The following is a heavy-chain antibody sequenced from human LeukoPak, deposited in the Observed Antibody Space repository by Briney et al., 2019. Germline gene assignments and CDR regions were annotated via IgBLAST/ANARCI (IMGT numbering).Heavy chain of an antibody. CDR1: GLTFSNYA. CDR2: ITGSGGNT. J-gene: IGHJ4*02. V-gene: IGHV3-23*01. D-gene: IGHD3-9*01. Sequence: PGASLRLSCAASGLTFSNYAMSWVRQAPRKRLEWVSAITGSGGNTYYADSVRGRFTISRDNSKNTVFLQMNSLRAEDTAVYYCAKWGDYDVLTGYYVSDYWGQGTLVTVSS. CDR3: AKWGDYDVLTGYYVSDY.